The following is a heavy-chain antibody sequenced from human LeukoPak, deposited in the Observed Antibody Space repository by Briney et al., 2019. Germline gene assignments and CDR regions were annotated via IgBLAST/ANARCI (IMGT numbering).Heavy chain of an antibody. CDR2: IFPGDSDT. CDR1: GYRFTSYW. J-gene: IGHJ5*02. D-gene: IGHD1-26*01. Sequence: GEFRKISCKGSGYRFTSYWIGWGRQVPRKGLGWVGIIFPGDSDTRYSPSFEGQVTTSAANYISPAYLQSNSPKASDAAMYPRARRSIVGDVNWLDPWGQGTLVTVSS. CDR3: ARRSIVGDVNWLDP. V-gene: IGHV5-51*01.